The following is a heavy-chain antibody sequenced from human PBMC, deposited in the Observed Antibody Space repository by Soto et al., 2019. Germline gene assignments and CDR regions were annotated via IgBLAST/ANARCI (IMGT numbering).Heavy chain of an antibody. CDR3: AREPTYYDFWRSQGGYYGMDV. V-gene: IGHV1-69*04. Sequence: SVKVACKASGGTFSSYTISWVRQAPGQGLEWMGRIIPILGIANYAQKFQGRVTITADKSTSTAYMELSSLRAEDTAVYYCAREPTYYDFWRSQGGYYGMDVWGQGTTVTVSS. CDR1: GGTFSSYT. D-gene: IGHD3-3*01. CDR2: IIPILGIA. J-gene: IGHJ6*02.